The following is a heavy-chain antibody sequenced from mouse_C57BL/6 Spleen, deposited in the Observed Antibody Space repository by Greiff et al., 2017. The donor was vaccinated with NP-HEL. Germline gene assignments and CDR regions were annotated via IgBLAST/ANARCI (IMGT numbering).Heavy chain of an antibody. CDR2: IWSGGST. J-gene: IGHJ3*01. CDR1: GFSLTSYG. CDR3: ATAYYSNSPWFAY. V-gene: IGHV2-2*01. D-gene: IGHD2-5*01. Sequence: QVQLQQSGPGLVQPSQSLSITCTVSGFSLTSYGVHWVRQSPGKGLEWLGVIWSGGSTDYNAAFISRLSISKDNSKGQVFFKMNSLQADDTAIYYCATAYYSNSPWFAYWGQGTLVTVSA.